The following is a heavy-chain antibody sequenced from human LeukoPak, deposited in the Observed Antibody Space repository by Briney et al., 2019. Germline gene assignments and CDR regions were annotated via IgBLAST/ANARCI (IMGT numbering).Heavy chain of an antibody. V-gene: IGHV4-59*01. Sequence: PSETLSLTCTVSGGSISSYYWSWIRQPPGKGLEWIGYIYYSGSTNYNPSLKSRVTISVDTSKNQFSLKLSSVTAADTAVYYCARDSSGYYLNWFDPWGQGTLVTVSS. CDR1: GGSISSYY. D-gene: IGHD3-22*01. CDR3: ARDSSGYYLNWFDP. J-gene: IGHJ5*02. CDR2: IYYSGST.